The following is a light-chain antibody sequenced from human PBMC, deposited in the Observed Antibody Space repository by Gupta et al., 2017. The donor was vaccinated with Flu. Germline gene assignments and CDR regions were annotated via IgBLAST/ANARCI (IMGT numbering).Light chain of an antibody. CDR3: RQSIQLPLT. CDR1: QRRLHSDGKTY. CDR2: EGS. J-gene: IGKJ4*01. Sequence: VTPGQPASISCKSSQRRLHSDGKTYLYWYLQKPGQPPQLLIYEGSNRGSGVPDRFSGSGSGTDFTLKISLVDAEDVGVYYCRQSIQLPLTFGGGTKVEIK. V-gene: IGKV2D-29*01.